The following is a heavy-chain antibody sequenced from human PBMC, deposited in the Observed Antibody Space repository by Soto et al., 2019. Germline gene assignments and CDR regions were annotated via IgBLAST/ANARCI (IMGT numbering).Heavy chain of an antibody. J-gene: IGHJ4*02. CDR1: GGSISSSNW. Sequence: SETLSLTCAVSGGSISSSNWWSWVRQPPGKGLEWIGEIYHSGSTNYNPSLKSRVTISVDKSKNQFSLKLSSVTAADTAVYYCARGKQLLSPYFDYWGQGTLVTVSS. CDR2: IYHSGST. CDR3: ARGKQLLSPYFDY. V-gene: IGHV4-4*02. D-gene: IGHD2-2*01.